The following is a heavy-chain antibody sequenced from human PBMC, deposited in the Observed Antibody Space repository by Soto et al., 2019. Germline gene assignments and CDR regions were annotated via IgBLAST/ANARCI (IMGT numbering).Heavy chain of an antibody. J-gene: IGHJ4*02. CDR1: GFTFSSYG. Sequence: QVQLVESGGGVVQPGRSLRLSCAASGFTFSSYGMHWVRQAPGKGLEWVAVISYDGSNKYYADSVKGRFTISRDNSKNTLYLQMNSLRAEDTAVYYCAKVRGGSYSPTFDYWGQGTLVTVSS. CDR3: AKVRGGSYSPTFDY. D-gene: IGHD1-26*01. CDR2: ISYDGSNK. V-gene: IGHV3-30*18.